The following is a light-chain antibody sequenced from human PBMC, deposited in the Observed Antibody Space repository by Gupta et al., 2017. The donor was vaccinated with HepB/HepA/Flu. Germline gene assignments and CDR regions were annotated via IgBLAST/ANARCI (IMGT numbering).Light chain of an antibody. V-gene: IGKV4-1*01. Sequence: DIVMTQSPDSLAVSVGERATINCKSSQSVLYSSNNKNYLCWYQQKPGQPPKLLIYWASTRESGVPDRVSGSGSGTDFTLTISSLQAEDVAVYYCQQYYSTPETFGQGTKVEIK. J-gene: IGKJ1*01. CDR3: QQYYSTPET. CDR1: QSVLYSSNNKNY. CDR2: WAS.